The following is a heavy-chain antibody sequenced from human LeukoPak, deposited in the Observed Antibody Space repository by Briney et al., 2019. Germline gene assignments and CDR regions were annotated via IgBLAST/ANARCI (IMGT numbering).Heavy chain of an antibody. CDR3: ARDGGYSGHGWDF. CDR1: GDTFNNYA. D-gene: IGHD5-12*01. CDR2: IIPMFRTV. J-gene: IGHJ4*02. Sequence: GASVKVSCKASGDTFNNYAITWVRQAPGQGLEWMGQIIPMFRTVNYAQKFQGRVAITTDEFTNTAYMELNSLRSDDTAVYYCARDGGYSGHGWDFWGQGTLVTVSS. V-gene: IGHV1-69*05.